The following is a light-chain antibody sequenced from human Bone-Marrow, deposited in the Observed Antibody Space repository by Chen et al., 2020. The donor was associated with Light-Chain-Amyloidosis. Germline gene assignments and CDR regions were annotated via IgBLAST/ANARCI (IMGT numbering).Light chain of an antibody. CDR2: EDS. CDR3: QVWERSSDRPV. V-gene: IGLV3-21*02. Sequence: SYVLTQPSSVSVAPGQTATIACGGNNIGSTSVHWYQQTPGQAPLLVVYEDSDRPSGIPERLSGSNSGNTATLTISRVEAGDEAGYYCQVWERSSDRPVFGGGTKLTVL. J-gene: IGLJ3*02. CDR1: NIGSTS.